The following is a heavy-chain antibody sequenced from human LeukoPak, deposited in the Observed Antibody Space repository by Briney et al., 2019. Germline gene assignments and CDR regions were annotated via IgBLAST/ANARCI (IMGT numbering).Heavy chain of an antibody. CDR2: ISGSGAST. V-gene: IGHV3-23*01. CDR3: AKYSAAGNSNYYYGMDV. J-gene: IGHJ6*02. Sequence: GGSLRLSCAASGFTLRNYAASWVRQAPGEGLEWVSAISGSGASTYYADSVKGRFTISSDNPKNTLYLQMNSLRAEDTAVYYCAKYSAAGNSNYYYGMDVWGQGTTVTVSS. CDR1: GFTLRNYA. D-gene: IGHD6-13*01.